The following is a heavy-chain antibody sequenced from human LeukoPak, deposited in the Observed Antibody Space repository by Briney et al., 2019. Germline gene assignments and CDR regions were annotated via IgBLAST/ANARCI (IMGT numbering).Heavy chain of an antibody. CDR1: GFTFSSYG. V-gene: IGHV3-23*01. CDR3: AKAPVTTCSGAYCYPFDY. D-gene: IGHD2-21*01. J-gene: IGHJ4*02. CDR2: ISGSGGST. Sequence: GGSLRLSCAASGFTFSSYGMSWVRQAPGKGLEWVSAISGSGGSTYYADSVKGRFTISRDNSKNTLYLQMNSLRAEDTAVYYCAKAPVTTCSGAYCYPFDYWGQGTLVTVSS.